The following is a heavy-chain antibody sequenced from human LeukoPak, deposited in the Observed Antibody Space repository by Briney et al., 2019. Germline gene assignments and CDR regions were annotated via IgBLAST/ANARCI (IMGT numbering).Heavy chain of an antibody. CDR1: GASIGDYY. V-gene: IGHV4-4*07. Sequence: ASETLSLTCTVSGASIGDYYWNWIRQPAGKGREWIGRIYISGSTNYNPSLRSRVTMSIDTSKNQFSLKLTSMTAADSAVYYCVRDPTGLLRPTNWFDPWGQGTLVTVSS. J-gene: IGHJ5*02. CDR2: IYISGST. CDR3: VRDPTGLLRPTNWFDP. D-gene: IGHD3-22*01.